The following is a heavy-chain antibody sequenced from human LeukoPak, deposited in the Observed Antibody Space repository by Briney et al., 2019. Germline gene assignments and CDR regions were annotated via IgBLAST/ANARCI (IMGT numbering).Heavy chain of an antibody. CDR1: GFIFSSYL. J-gene: IGHJ4*02. Sequence: GGSLRLSCAASGFIFSSYLMHWVRQAPAKGRVWVSRINTDGSTTNYADYVKGRFTISRDNAKNTLYLQMNSLRVEDTAVYYCARDLDYKLDYWGQGTLVTVSS. V-gene: IGHV3-74*01. CDR2: INTDGSTT. CDR3: ARDLDYKLDY. D-gene: IGHD4/OR15-4a*01.